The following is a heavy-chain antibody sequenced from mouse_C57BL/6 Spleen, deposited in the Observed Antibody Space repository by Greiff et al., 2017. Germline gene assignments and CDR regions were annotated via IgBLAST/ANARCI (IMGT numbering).Heavy chain of an antibody. J-gene: IGHJ2*01. CDR3: ARGDYGSYFDY. CDR1: GYAFSSYW. Sequence: QVQLQQSGAELVKPGASVKISCKASGYAFSSYWMNWVKQRPGKGLEWIGQIYPGDGDANYNGKFKGKAKLTADKSSSTAYMQLSSLTSEDSAVYFCARGDYGSYFDYWGQGTTLTVSS. D-gene: IGHD2-1*01. V-gene: IGHV1-80*01. CDR2: IYPGDGDA.